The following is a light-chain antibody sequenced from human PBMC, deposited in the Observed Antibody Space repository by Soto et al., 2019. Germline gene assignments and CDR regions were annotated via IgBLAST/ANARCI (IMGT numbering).Light chain of an antibody. Sequence: IVMTQSPGTLSLSPGERATLSCRTSQSVSNTYVAWYQQKPGQAPRLLIYDTSSRVTGIPDRFSGSGSGTDFTLTISRLEPKDFAVFYCQQYGTSEIIFGQGTRLE. CDR3: QQYGTSEII. J-gene: IGKJ5*01. CDR1: QSVSNTY. CDR2: DTS. V-gene: IGKV3-20*01.